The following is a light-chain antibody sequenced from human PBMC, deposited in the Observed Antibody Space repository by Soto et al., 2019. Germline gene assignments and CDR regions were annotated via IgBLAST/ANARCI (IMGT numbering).Light chain of an antibody. Sequence: EIVMTQSPSTLSVSPGERATLSCRASQSVSSNLAWYQQKPGQAPRLLIYGASSRATGIPDRFSGSGYGTDFNLSISRLETEDFAVYYCQQYAGSPYTFGQGTRLEIK. CDR3: QQYAGSPYT. J-gene: IGKJ5*01. V-gene: IGKV3-20*01. CDR2: GAS. CDR1: QSVSSN.